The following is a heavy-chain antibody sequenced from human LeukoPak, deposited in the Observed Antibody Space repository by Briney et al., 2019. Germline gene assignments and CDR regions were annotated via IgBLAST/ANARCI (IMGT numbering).Heavy chain of an antibody. CDR1: GFTFTSAW. CDR2: IKSKTDGGTT. CDR3: TTVGRFCSSTSCYTYGMDV. Sequence: GGSLRLSCAASGFTFTSAWMSWVRQAPGKGLEWVGRIKSKTDGGTTDYAAPVKGRFTISRDDSKNTLYLQMNSLKTEGSAVYYCTTVGRFCSSTSCYTYGMDVWGQGTTVTVSS. D-gene: IGHD2-2*02. V-gene: IGHV3-15*01. J-gene: IGHJ6*02.